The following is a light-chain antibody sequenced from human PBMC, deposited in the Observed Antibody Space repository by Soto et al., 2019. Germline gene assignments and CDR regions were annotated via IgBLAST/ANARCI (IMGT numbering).Light chain of an antibody. CDR3: QQYGSSPRT. CDR1: QSVSSSY. Sequence: EIVLTQSPGTLSSSPGERATISCRASQSVSSSYLAWYQQKPGQAPRLLIYGASSRATGIPDRFSGSGSGTDFTLTISRLEPEDFAVYYCQQYGSSPRTFGQGTKV. V-gene: IGKV3-20*01. CDR2: GAS. J-gene: IGKJ1*01.